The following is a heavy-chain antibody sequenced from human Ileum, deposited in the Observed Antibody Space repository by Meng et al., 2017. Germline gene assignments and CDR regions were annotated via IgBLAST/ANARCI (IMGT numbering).Heavy chain of an antibody. D-gene: IGHD6-19*01. Sequence: GESLKISCAASGFAFSSYWMSWVRQAPGKGLEWISYISSSGTTIYYADSVKGRFTISRDNARDSLYLQMNSLRPEDTGVYYCVAGGWLAFWGQGALVTVSS. CDR1: GFAFSSYW. J-gene: IGHJ4*02. CDR2: ISSSGTTI. V-gene: IGHV3-48*03. CDR3: VAGGWLAF.